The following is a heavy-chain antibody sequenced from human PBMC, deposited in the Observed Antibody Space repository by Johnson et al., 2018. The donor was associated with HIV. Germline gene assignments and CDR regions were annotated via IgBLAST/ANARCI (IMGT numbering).Heavy chain of an antibody. J-gene: IGHJ3*02. Sequence: MQLVESGGGLVKPGGSLRLSCAASGFTFSNAWMSWVRQAPGKGLEWVGRIKSKTDGETTDYAAPMKGRFTISRDDSKNTLYLQMNSLKTEDTAVYYCTTDPTSILWFREVGRDAFDIWGQGTMVTVSS. CDR1: GFTFSNAW. D-gene: IGHD3-10*01. CDR2: IKSKTDGETT. V-gene: IGHV3-15*01. CDR3: TTDPTSILWFREVGRDAFDI.